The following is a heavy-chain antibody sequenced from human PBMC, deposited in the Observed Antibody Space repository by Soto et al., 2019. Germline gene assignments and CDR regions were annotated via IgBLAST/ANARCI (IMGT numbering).Heavy chain of an antibody. Sequence: PGGSLRLSCAASGFTFSSHAMHWVRQAPGKGLEWVTFISYDGNYKYYTDSVKGRFTISRDNSEDTLFLQMSSLRTEDTAMYYCVSEVGVRSFEYWGQGTLVTVSS. CDR1: GFTFSSHA. CDR2: ISYDGNYK. CDR3: VSEVGVRSFEY. J-gene: IGHJ4*02. V-gene: IGHV3-30*02. D-gene: IGHD1-26*01.